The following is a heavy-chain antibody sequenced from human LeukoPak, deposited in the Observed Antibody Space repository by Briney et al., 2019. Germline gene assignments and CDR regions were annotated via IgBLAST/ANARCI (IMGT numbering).Heavy chain of an antibody. CDR3: AREATPYY. CDR2: IKQDGSEK. J-gene: IGHJ4*02. V-gene: IGHV3-7*01. CDR1: GFTFTDYY. Sequence: GGSLRLSCAASGFTFTDYYMSWIRQAPGKGLEWVANIKQDGSEKYYVDSVKGRFTISRDNAKNSLYLQMNSLRAEDTAVYYCAREATPYYWGQGTLVTVSS.